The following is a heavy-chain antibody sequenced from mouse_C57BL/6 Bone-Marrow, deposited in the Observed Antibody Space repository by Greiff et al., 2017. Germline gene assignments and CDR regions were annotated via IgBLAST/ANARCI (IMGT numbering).Heavy chain of an antibody. J-gene: IGHJ4*01. Sequence: QVQLQQPGAELVKPGASVKLSCKASGYTFTSYWMHWVKQRPGRGLEWIGRIDPNSGGTKYNEKFKSKATLTVDKPSSTAYMQRSSLTSEDSAVYYCASYYGSSFYAMDYWGQGTSVTVSS. CDR2: IDPNSGGT. CDR3: ASYYGSSFYAMDY. D-gene: IGHD1-1*01. V-gene: IGHV1-72*01. CDR1: GYTFTSYW.